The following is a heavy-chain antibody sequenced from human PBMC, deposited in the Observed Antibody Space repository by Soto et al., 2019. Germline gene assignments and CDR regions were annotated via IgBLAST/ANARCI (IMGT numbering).Heavy chain of an antibody. CDR3: ARAKGYCSSTSCYDAFDI. J-gene: IGHJ3*02. Sequence: QLQLQESGSGLVKPSQTLSLTCAVSGGSISSGGYSWSWIRQPPGKGLEWIGYIYHSGSTYYNPSLKSRVTISVDRFKNQFSLKLSSVTAADTAVYYCARAKGYCSSTSCYDAFDIWGQGTMVTVSS. CDR1: GGSISSGGYS. V-gene: IGHV4-30-2*01. CDR2: IYHSGST. D-gene: IGHD2-2*01.